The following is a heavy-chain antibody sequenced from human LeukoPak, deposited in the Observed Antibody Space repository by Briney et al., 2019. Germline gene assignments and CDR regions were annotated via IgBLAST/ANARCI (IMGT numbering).Heavy chain of an antibody. CDR2: IKSKTDGGTT. CDR3: TTDSSGYYSHDAFDI. V-gene: IGHV3-15*01. CDR1: GFTFSSYG. Sequence: GGSLRLSCAASGFTFSSYGMSWVRQAPGKGLEWVGRIKSKTDGGTTDYAAPVKGRFTISRDDSKNTLYLQMNSLKTEDTAVYYCTTDSSGYYSHDAFDIWGQGTMVTVSS. D-gene: IGHD3-22*01. J-gene: IGHJ3*02.